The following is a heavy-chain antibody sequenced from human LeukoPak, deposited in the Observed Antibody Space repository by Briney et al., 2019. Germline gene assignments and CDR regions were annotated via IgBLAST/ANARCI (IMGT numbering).Heavy chain of an antibody. CDR3: ARVGDCSGGDCYIFDY. CDR1: GFTFSSYW. CDR2: INSDGSST. Sequence: GGSLRLSCAASGFTFSSYWMHWVRQAPGKGLVWVSRINSDGSSTSYVDSVKGRFTISRDNAKNSLYLQMNSLRAEDTAVYYCARVGDCSGGDCYIFDYWGQGSLVTVSS. J-gene: IGHJ4*02. D-gene: IGHD2-21*01. V-gene: IGHV3-74*01.